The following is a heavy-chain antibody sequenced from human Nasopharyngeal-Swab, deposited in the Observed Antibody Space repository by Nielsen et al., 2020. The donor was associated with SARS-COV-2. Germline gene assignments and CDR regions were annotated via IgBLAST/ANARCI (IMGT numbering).Heavy chain of an antibody. D-gene: IGHD3-22*01. Sequence: WIRQPTGKAMEWLALIYWDDDKRYSPSLKSRLTITKDTSTNHVVLTMTNMDPVATATYYCAHRLKYDSSGYYLPYFDYWGQGTLVTVSS. CDR3: AHRLKYDSSGYYLPYFDY. CDR2: IYWDDDK. V-gene: IGHV2-5*02. J-gene: IGHJ4*02.